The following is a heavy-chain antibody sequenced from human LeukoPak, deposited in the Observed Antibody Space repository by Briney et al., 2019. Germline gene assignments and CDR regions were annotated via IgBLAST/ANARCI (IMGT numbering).Heavy chain of an antibody. CDR1: GFTFSSYG. CDR2: ISYDGSNK. D-gene: IGHD6-6*01. J-gene: IGHJ4*02. V-gene: IGHV3-30*18. CDR3: AKDEQLAFDY. Sequence: PGRSLRLSCAASGFTFSSYGMHWVRQAPGKGLEWVAVISYDGSNKYYADSVKGRFTISRDNSKNPLYLQMNSLRAEDTAVYYCAKDEQLAFDYWGQGTLVTVSS.